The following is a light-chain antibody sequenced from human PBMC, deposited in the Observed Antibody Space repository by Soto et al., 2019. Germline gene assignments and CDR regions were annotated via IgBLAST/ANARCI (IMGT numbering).Light chain of an antibody. CDR3: LWDTNWSSCE. Sequence: EIVLTQSPGTLSLSPGERTTLSCRAIQRVSSSYLAWYQQKPGQAPRLLIYGASTRATGIPARFSGSGSGTEFTLTIGVLENGEVAGYSGLWDTNWSSCEFGRGKKLEIK. CDR2: GAS. V-gene: IGKV3-20*01. CDR1: QRVSSSY. J-gene: IGKJ5*01.